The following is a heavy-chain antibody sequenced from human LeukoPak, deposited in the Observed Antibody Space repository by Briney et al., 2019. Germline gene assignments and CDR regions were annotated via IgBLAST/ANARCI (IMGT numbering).Heavy chain of an antibody. CDR1: GFTFSSYS. CDR2: ISSSSSTI. D-gene: IGHD3-10*01. Sequence: PGGSLRLSCAASGFTFSSYSMNWVRQAPGKGLEWVSYISSSSSTIYYADSVKGRFTISRDNAKNSLYLQMNSLRDEDTAVYYCARDPLPGKETYYYGSGSPLVYFDYWGQGTLVTVSS. V-gene: IGHV3-48*02. J-gene: IGHJ4*02. CDR3: ARDPLPGKETYYYGSGSPLVYFDY.